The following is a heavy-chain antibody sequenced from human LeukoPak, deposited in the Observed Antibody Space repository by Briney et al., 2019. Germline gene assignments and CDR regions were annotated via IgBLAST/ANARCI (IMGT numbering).Heavy chain of an antibody. Sequence: PPGTPSPTSTVSRESPSGATYYWTWIRQSAGKGLEWIGRVPASGSTNYTPSLRSRVAISVDTSQHQFSLSLKSVTAADDAIYYCARGVVTLRYYIDVWGKGTTVTVSS. V-gene: IGHV4-61*02. CDR3: ARGVVTLRYYIDV. D-gene: IGHD2-15*01. CDR1: RESPSGATYY. CDR2: VPASGST. J-gene: IGHJ6*03.